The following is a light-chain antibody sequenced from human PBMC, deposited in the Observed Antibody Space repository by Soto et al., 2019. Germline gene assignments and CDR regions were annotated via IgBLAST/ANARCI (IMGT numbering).Light chain of an antibody. V-gene: IGKV1-33*01. Sequence: DLQMTQAPSSLSASVGDRVTITCQASQDINKNLIWYQQKPGKAPKLLIYDASDLETGVPSRFSGSGSGTGFTFTSSSLQPEDFSTYYCQQYESLPLTFGQGTRLEIK. J-gene: IGKJ5*01. CDR2: DAS. CDR3: QQYESLPLT. CDR1: QDINKN.